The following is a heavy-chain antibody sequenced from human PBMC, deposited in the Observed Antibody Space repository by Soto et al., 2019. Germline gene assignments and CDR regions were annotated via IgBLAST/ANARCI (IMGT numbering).Heavy chain of an antibody. Sequence: GGSLRLSCAASGFTLWGYALSWVRQAPGKGLEWVSSISTRGEVYYADSVKGRFTISRDNSKNSVSLQMNSLRGDDTAVYYCAREENAWPLAYGLDVWGQGTTVTVSS. D-gene: IGHD2-2*01. V-gene: IGHV3-21*01. CDR3: AREENAWPLAYGLDV. CDR1: GFTLWGYA. CDR2: ISTRGEV. J-gene: IGHJ6*02.